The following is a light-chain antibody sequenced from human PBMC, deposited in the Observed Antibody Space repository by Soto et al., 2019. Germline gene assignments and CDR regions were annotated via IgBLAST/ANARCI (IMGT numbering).Light chain of an antibody. CDR3: FSYADTNNFV. CDR1: SSDVGGSKY. Sequence: QSALTQPASVSGSPGQSITISCTGTSSDVGGSKYVSWYQVKPGKAPKLIIYEVNRRPEGAPYRFSGSKSGNTASLTVSGLQAEDEGDYYCFSYADTNNFVFGSGTKLTVL. J-gene: IGLJ1*01. CDR2: EVN. V-gene: IGLV2-8*01.